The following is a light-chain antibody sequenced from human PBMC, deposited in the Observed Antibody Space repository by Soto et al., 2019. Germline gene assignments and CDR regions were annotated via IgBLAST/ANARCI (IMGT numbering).Light chain of an antibody. Sequence: QSVLTQPPSASGTPGQRVTISCSGSSSNIESNTVTWYQQLPGTAPKLVIYSNYDRPSGVPDRFSGSTSGTSASLVIRGLQSEDEADYYCAACDDILNGYVFGGGTQLTVL. J-gene: IGLJ7*01. CDR3: AACDDILNGYV. CDR2: SNY. CDR1: SSNIESNT. V-gene: IGLV1-44*01.